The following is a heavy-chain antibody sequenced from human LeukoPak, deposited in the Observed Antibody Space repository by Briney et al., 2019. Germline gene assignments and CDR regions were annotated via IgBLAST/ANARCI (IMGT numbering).Heavy chain of an antibody. J-gene: IGHJ4*02. V-gene: IGHV3-48*02. Sequence: GGSLRPSCAASGFSFSSYGMNWVRQAPGQGLEWVSYIDPTGRSVYYADSVKGRFTVSRDNPNHSVFLQMSSLRDDDTAVYFCARKLALWGQGTLVTVSS. CDR3: ARKLAL. CDR1: GFSFSSYG. CDR2: IDPTGRSV.